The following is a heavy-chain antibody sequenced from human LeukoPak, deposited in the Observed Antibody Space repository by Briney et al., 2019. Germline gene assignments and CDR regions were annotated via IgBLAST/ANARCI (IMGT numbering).Heavy chain of an antibody. J-gene: IGHJ4*02. Sequence: SETLSLTCTVSGGSISSYYWSWIRQPPGKGLEWIGYIYYSRGTNYNPSLKSRVTISVDTSTNQFSLKLTSVTAADTAVYYCATLPHCSGGSCFPSDYWGQGTLVTVSS. D-gene: IGHD2-15*01. CDR3: ATLPHCSGGSCFPSDY. V-gene: IGHV4-59*08. CDR1: GGSISSYY. CDR2: IYYSRGT.